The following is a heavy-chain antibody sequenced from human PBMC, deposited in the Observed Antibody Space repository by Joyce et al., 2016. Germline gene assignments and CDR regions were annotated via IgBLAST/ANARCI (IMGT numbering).Heavy chain of an antibody. V-gene: IGHV3-48*01. D-gene: IGHD6-19*01. Sequence: EVQLVQSGGGLVQPGGSLRLSCAGSGFIFSKYGINWVRQAPGKWLEWVSYIGSRWRIKQYADSVEGRFTSARDNGKNSLYLQMNSLRAEDTAVYYCARDGRSSGGDYWGQGNLVTVSS. J-gene: IGHJ4*02. CDR2: IGSRWRIK. CDR3: ARDGRSSGGDY. CDR1: GFIFSKYG.